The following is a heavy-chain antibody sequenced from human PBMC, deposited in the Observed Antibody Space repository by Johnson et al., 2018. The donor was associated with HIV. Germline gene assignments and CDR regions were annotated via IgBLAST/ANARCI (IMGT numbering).Heavy chain of an antibody. CDR1: GFTVSSNY. Sequence: EVQLVESGGGLVQPGGSLRLSCAASGFTVSSNYMTWVRQAPGKGLEWVSVIYSGGSTYYADSVKGRFTISRDNSTNTLYLQMNSLGAEDTAVYYCAIPSPYYYDSSAFDIWGHGTMVTVSS. CDR3: AIPSPYYYDSSAFDI. J-gene: IGHJ3*02. V-gene: IGHV3-66*01. D-gene: IGHD3-22*01. CDR2: IYSGGST.